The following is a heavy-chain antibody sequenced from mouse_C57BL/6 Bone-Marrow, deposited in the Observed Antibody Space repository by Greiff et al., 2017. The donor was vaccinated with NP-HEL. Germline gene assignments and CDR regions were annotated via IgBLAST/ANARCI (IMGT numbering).Heavy chain of an antibody. J-gene: IGHJ2*01. CDR3: AREGSSGYGGY. CDR2: IDPSDSYT. CDR1: GYTFTSYW. V-gene: IGHV1-59*01. D-gene: IGHD3-2*02. Sequence: QVQLQQPGAELVRPGTSVKLSCKASGYTFTSYWMHWVKQRPGQGLEWIGVIDPSDSYTNYNQKFKGKATLTVDTSSSTAYMQLSSLTSEDSAVYYCAREGSSGYGGYWGQGTTLTVSS.